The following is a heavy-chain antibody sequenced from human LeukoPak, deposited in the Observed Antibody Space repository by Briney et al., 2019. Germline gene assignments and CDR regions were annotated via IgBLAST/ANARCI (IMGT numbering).Heavy chain of an antibody. V-gene: IGHV3-21*04. CDR3: AKDILSADIPGGVMGYFDL. J-gene: IGHJ2*01. CDR2: ISSSSSYI. CDR1: GFTFSSYS. D-gene: IGHD3-9*01. Sequence: GGSLRLSCAASGFTFSSYSMNWVRQAPGKGLEWVSSISSSSSYIYYADSVKGRFTISRDNSKNSLYLQMNSLRTEDTALYYCAKDILSADIPGGVMGYFDLWGRGTLVTVSS.